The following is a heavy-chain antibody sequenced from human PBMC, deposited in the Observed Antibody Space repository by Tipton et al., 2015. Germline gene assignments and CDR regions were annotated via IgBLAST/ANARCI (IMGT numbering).Heavy chain of an antibody. Sequence: LRLSCTVSGGSISSSGYYWGWIRQPPGKGLEWIGYIYYSGSTNYNPSLKSRVTISVDTSKNQFSLKLSSVTAADTAVYYCAAIQRAYYYGVDVWGQGTTVTVSS. CDR3: AAIQRAYYYGVDV. J-gene: IGHJ6*02. V-gene: IGHV4-61*05. CDR1: GGSISSSGYY. D-gene: IGHD2-2*01. CDR2: IYYSGST.